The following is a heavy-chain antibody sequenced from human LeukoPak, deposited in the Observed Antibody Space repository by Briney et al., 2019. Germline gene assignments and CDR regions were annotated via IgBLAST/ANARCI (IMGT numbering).Heavy chain of an antibody. V-gene: IGHV3-23*01. J-gene: IGHJ4*02. CDR2: ISGSGGST. Sequence: QAGGSLRLSCSASGFTFSSYAMSWVRQAPGKGLEWVSAISGSGGSTYYADSVKGRFTISRDNSKNTLYLRMNSLRAEDTAVYYCAKTHGDYDFWSGYYSYWGQGTLVTVSS. CDR1: GFTFSSYA. D-gene: IGHD3-3*01. CDR3: AKTHGDYDFWSGYYSY.